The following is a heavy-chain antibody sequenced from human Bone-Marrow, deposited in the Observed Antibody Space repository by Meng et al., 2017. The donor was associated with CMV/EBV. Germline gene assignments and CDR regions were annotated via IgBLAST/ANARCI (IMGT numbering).Heavy chain of an antibody. Sequence: GGSLRLSCAASGFTFSSYAMHWARQAPGKGLEWVAVISYGGSNKYYADSVKGRFTISRDNSKNTLYLQMNSLRAEDTTVYYCSSGGNYYYYGMDVWGQGTTVTVSS. V-gene: IGHV3-30*04. CDR2: ISYGGSNK. J-gene: IGHJ6*02. CDR3: SSGGNYYYYGMDV. CDR1: GFTFSSYA. D-gene: IGHD3-10*01.